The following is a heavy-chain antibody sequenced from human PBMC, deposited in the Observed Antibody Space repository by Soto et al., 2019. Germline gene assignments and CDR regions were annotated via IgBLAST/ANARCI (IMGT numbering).Heavy chain of an antibody. V-gene: IGHV3-15*01. CDR1: GFTFSNAW. CDR3: TTDPVRLVRGVIQLYYGMDV. J-gene: IGHJ6*02. D-gene: IGHD3-10*01. CDR2: IKSKTDGGTT. Sequence: GGSLRLSCAASGFTFSNAWMSWVRQAPGKGLEWVGRIKSKTDGGTTDYAAPVKGRFTISRDDSKNTLYLQMNSLKTEDTAVYYCTTDPVRLVRGVIQLYYGMDVWGQGTTVTVSS.